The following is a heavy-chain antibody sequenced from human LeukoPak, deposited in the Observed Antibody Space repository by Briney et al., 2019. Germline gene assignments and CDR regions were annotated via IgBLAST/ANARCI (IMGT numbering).Heavy chain of an antibody. CDR2: IYSGPDT. D-gene: IGHD6-13*01. CDR3: ARESGTNNWLDP. V-gene: IGHV3-66*01. J-gene: IGHJ5*02. CDR1: GFTVSSNY. Sequence: QSGGSLRLSCAASGFTVSSNYMSWVRQAPGEGLEWGSLIYSGPDTYYADSVKDRFIISRDPSKNTLYLQMNSLRVEDTAVYYCARESGTNNWLDPWGQGTLVTVSS.